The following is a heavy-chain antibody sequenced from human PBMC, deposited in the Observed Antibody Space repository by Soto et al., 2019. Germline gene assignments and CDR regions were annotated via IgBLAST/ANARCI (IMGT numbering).Heavy chain of an antibody. J-gene: IGHJ5*02. D-gene: IGHD4-17*01. CDR1: WDSVSSNSAA. CDR3: AREDYRDLKCFDP. CDR2: TYYRSKWYN. V-gene: IGHV6-1*01. Sequence: SQTLSLTCAISWDSVSSNSAAWSWIRQSPSRGLEWLGRTYYRSKWYNDHAVSVKSRITINPDTSKKKFSLHLTSFTPYDTSVYYCAREDYRDLKCFDPFSQGALVTVYS.